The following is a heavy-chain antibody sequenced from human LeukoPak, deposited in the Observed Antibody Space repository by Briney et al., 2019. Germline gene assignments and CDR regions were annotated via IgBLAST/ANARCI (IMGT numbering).Heavy chain of an antibody. V-gene: IGHV3-23*01. CDR1: GFTFSSYA. Sequence: PGGSLRLSCAASGFTFSSYAMSWARQAPGKGLEWVSAISGGGSSTYYADSVDGRITISKDNAKNTLYLQKSSLRAEDTAGYYVTKSSDPIVRGGDCWGEETLLPVS. CDR3: TKSSDPIVRGGDC. CDR2: ISGGGSST. J-gene: IGHJ4*02. D-gene: IGHD3-10*01.